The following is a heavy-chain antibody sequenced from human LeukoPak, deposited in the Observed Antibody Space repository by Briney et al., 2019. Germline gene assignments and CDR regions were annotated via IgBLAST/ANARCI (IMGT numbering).Heavy chain of an antibody. V-gene: IGHV3-74*01. CDR3: ARFGDYSNYDGYYYYYMDV. CDR1: GFTFSNYA. D-gene: IGHD4-11*01. Sequence: GRSLRLSCAASGFTFSNYAMHWVRQAPGKGLVWVSRINTGGSSTIYADSVKGRFTISRDNAKNTLYLQMNSLRAEDTAVYYCARFGDYSNYDGYYYYYMDVWGKGTTVTVSS. CDR2: INTGGSST. J-gene: IGHJ6*03.